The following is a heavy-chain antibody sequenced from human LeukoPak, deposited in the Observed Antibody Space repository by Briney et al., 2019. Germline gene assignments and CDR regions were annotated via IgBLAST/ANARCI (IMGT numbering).Heavy chain of an antibody. CDR1: GVSISGTNYY. V-gene: IGHV4-39*01. J-gene: IGHJ4*02. D-gene: IGHD5-24*01. CDR3: ARHEEEDGYNAKTPDY. Sequence: SETLTLTCDVSGVSISGTNYYWGWIRQPPGMGLEWIGSIHYRLPTFYNPLLKSRVTISVDTSKNQISLRLRSVTAADTAVYYCARHEEEDGYNAKTPDYWGQGTLVTVSS. CDR2: IHYRLPT.